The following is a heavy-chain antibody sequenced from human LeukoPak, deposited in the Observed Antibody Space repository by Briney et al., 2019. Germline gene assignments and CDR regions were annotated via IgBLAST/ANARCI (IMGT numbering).Heavy chain of an antibody. D-gene: IGHD3-10*01. V-gene: IGHV4-39*07. J-gene: IGHJ3*02. CDR1: GGSISSSSYY. CDR3: ARSRGADAFDI. Sequence: SETLSLTCTVSGGSISSSSYYWGWLRQPPGKGLEWIGSIYYSGSTYYNPSLKSRVTISVDTSKNQFSLKLSSVTAADTAVYYCARSRGADAFDIWGQGTMVTVSS. CDR2: IYYSGST.